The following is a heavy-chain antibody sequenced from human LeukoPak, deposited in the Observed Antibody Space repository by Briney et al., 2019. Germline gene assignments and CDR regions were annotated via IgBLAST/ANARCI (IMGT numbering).Heavy chain of an antibody. CDR3: AKGGCSGGSCYSIY. J-gene: IGHJ4*02. Sequence: WVTLRLSGSASGFTCSSYAMSRVRQAPGKGREWVSAISGSGGSTYYADSVKGRFTISRDNSKNTLYLQMNSLRAEDTVVYYCAKGGCSGGSCYSIYWGKGTLVTVSS. CDR2: ISGSGGST. V-gene: IGHV3-23*01. D-gene: IGHD2-15*01. CDR1: GFTCSSYA.